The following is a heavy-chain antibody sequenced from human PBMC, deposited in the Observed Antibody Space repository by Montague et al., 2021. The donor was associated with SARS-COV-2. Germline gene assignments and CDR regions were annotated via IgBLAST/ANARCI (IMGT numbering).Heavy chain of an antibody. V-gene: IGHV3-30*04. CDR1: GFTFSSYA. J-gene: IGHJ6*03. Sequence: SLRLSCAASGFTFSSYAMHWVRQAPGRGLEWVAVLSYDGSNKYYVDSVKGRFTISRDNSKNTLFLQMNSLRAEDTAVYYCARDPLLTIFGSYYYYYMGVWGKGTTVTVSS. CDR3: ARDPLLTIFGSYYYYYMGV. CDR2: LSYDGSNK. D-gene: IGHD3-3*01.